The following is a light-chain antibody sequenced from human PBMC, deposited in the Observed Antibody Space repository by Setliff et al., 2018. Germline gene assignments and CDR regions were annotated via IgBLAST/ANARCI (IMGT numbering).Light chain of an antibody. V-gene: IGLV1-40*01. CDR1: SSNIGTGYD. CDR2: GNN. CDR3: QSYDSSLSAYV. Sequence: QSVLTQPPSVSGAPGQRVTISCAGRSSNIGTGYDVHWYQQLPGTAPKPLIYGNNIRPSGVPDRFSGSQSGTSASLAITGLHSEDEADHYCQSYDSSLSAYVFGTGTKGTVL. J-gene: IGLJ1*01.